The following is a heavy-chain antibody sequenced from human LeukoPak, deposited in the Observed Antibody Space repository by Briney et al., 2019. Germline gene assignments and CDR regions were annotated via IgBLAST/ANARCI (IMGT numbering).Heavy chain of an antibody. D-gene: IGHD3-10*01. CDR3: ARDPASYYYGSGPVTGFDY. J-gene: IGHJ4*02. CDR1: GYTFTSYG. V-gene: IGHV1-18*01. CDR2: ISAYNGNT. Sequence: GASVKVSCKASGYTFTSYGISWVRQAPGQGLEWMGWISAYNGNTNYAQKLQGRVTMATDTSTSTAYMELRSLRSDDTAVYYCARDPASYYYGSGPVTGFDYWGQGTLVTVSS.